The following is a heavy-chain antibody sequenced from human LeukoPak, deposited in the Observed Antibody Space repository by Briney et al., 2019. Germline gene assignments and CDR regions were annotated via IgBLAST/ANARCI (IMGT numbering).Heavy chain of an antibody. D-gene: IGHD3-10*01. Sequence: PSETLSLTCTVSGGSISSNYWNWIRQPPGKGLEWVGYIYYSGNTNYNPSLKSRVSISVDTSSNQFSLKLSSVTAADTAVYYCARTYGSGLDAFDIWGQGTMVTVSS. CDR2: IYYSGNT. V-gene: IGHV4-59*08. J-gene: IGHJ3*02. CDR1: GGSISSNY. CDR3: ARTYGSGLDAFDI.